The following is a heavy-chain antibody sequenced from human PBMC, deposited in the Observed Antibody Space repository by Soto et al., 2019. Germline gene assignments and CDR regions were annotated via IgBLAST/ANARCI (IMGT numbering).Heavy chain of an antibody. J-gene: IGHJ4*02. CDR2: ISYDGSNR. CDR3: ARGQSVMYYFDY. V-gene: IGHV3-30-3*01. Sequence: QVQLVESGGGVVQPGRSLRLSCAASGFTFSSYAMHWVRQAPGKGLECVAIISYDGSNRYYADSVKGRFTISRDNSKNKVYLQMNSLRAEDTAVFDCARGQSVMYYFDYWGQGTLVTVSS. D-gene: IGHD3-3*01. CDR1: GFTFSSYA.